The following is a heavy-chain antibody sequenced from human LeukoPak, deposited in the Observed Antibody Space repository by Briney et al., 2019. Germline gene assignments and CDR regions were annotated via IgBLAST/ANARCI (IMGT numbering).Heavy chain of an antibody. CDR3: ASSMVRGVITYTIFDY. V-gene: IGHV4-31*03. J-gene: IGHJ4*02. CDR1: GGSINSGGYY. CDR2: IYYSGST. D-gene: IGHD3-10*01. Sequence: PSETLSLTCTVSGGSINSGGYYWSWIRQHPGKGLEWIGYIYYSGSTYYNPSLKSRVTISVDTSKNQFSLKLSSVTAADTAVYYCASSMVRGVITYTIFDYWGQGTLVTVSS.